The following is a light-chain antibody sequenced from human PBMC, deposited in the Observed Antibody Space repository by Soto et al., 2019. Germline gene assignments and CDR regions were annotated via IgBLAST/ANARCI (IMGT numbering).Light chain of an antibody. J-gene: IGKJ2*01. V-gene: IGKV3-20*01. CDR1: QSVRSNY. Sequence: IVLAQSPGTLSLSPGERATFSCRASQSVRSNYLAWYQHKPGQAPRLLIYGASGRATGIPDRFSGSGSGTDFTLTISRLEPEDFAVYYCQQYGSSPYTFGQGTKLEI. CDR2: GAS. CDR3: QQYGSSPYT.